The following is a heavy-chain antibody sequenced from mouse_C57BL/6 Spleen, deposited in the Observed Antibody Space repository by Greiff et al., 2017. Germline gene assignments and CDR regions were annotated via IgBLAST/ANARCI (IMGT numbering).Heavy chain of an antibody. D-gene: IGHD1-1*01. CDR3: ARYYYGSSYGYYAMDY. Sequence: VQLQQSGAELVKPGASVKLSCKASGYTFTSYWMQWVNQRPGQGLEWFGEIDPSDSYTNYNQKFKGKATFTVDTSSSTAYMQLSSLTSEDSAVYYCARYYYGSSYGYYAMDYWGQGTSVTVSS. V-gene: IGHV1-50*01. CDR1: GYTFTSYW. J-gene: IGHJ4*01. CDR2: IDPSDSYT.